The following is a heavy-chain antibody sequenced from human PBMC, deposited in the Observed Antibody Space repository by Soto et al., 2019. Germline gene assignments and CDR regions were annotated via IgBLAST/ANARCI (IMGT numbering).Heavy chain of an antibody. D-gene: IGHD3-10*01. CDR2: IIPIFGTA. CDR1: GGTFSSYA. Sequence: QVQLVQSGAEVKKPGSSVKVSCKASGGTFSSYAISWVRQAPGQGPEWMGGIIPIFGTANDAKKFQGRVTITAEEAKSKAYMELSSLRAEATAVYYCARDGDGSGGNDAFDIWGQGTMVTVSS. CDR3: ARDGDGSGGNDAFDI. V-gene: IGHV1-69*01. J-gene: IGHJ3*02.